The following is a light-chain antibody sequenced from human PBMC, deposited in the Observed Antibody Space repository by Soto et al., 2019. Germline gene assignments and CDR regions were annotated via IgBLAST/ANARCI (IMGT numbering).Light chain of an antibody. Sequence: DIQMTQSPSTLSASVGDRVTSTCRASQSISSRLAWYQQKPGKAPKLLIYKASSLESGVPSRFSGSGSGTEFTLTISSLQPDDFATYYCQQYTSFPRTFGQGTKVEIK. CDR3: QQYTSFPRT. CDR2: KAS. CDR1: QSISSR. V-gene: IGKV1-5*03. J-gene: IGKJ1*01.